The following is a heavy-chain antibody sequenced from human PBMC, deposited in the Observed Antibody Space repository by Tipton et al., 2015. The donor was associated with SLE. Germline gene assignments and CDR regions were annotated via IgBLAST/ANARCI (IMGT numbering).Heavy chain of an antibody. CDR3: ARRSSSGYAFDI. V-gene: IGHV6-1*01. CDR1: GDSVSSNSAA. D-gene: IGHD3-22*01. Sequence: LRLSCAISGDSVSSNSAAWNWIRQSPSRGLEWLGRTYYRSKWYNDFAVSVKSRITINPDTSKNQFSLQLNSVTPEDTAVYYCARRSSSGYAFDIWGQGQWSPSLQ. CDR2: TYYRSKWYN. J-gene: IGHJ3*02.